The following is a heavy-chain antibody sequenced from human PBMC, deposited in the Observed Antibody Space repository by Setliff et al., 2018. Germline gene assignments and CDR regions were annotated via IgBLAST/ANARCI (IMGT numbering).Heavy chain of an antibody. J-gene: IGHJ4*02. D-gene: IGHD2-15*01. CDR1: GFIFSTYR. CDR3: ARTCSGSGCYAGLES. Sequence: PGGSLRLSCAASGFIFSTYRMHWVRQAPGKGLEWVAVIWDDGGNKYHADSVKCRFTISRDNSKNSLYLQMNSLRPEDTVVYYCARTCSGSGCYAGLESWGQGTPVTVSS. V-gene: IGHV3-33*08. CDR2: IWDDGGNK.